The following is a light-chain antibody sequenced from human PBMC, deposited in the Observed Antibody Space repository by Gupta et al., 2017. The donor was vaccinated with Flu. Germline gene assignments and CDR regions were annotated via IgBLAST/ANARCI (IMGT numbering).Light chain of an antibody. V-gene: IGLV1-44*01. J-gene: IGLJ2*01. CDR3: ESWDASLNVCVI. CDR2: NNN. CDR1: SSNLGTKS. Sequence: SVLTQAPSASGTPGQRVTISCAGSSSNLGTKSVNWYQQYTGIAPKLLIYNNNQRPTGVPDRFSGSKSGSSAALTISCLQSDDEDQYYSESWDASLNVCVIFGGWTKLTVL.